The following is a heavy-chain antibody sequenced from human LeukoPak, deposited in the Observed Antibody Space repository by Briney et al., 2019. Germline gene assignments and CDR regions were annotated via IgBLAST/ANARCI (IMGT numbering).Heavy chain of an antibody. CDR3: SKVLQYSSSWYVLDY. CDR1: GFTFSNYG. Sequence: GGSLRLSCAASGFTFSNYGMHWVRQAPGKGLEWVAVASYDGINAYYGGSVKGRFTISRDNSKNTVYLQMNSLRAEDTAVYYCSKVLQYSSSWYVLDYWGQGTLVTVSS. J-gene: IGHJ4*02. CDR2: ASYDGINA. D-gene: IGHD6-13*01. V-gene: IGHV3-30*18.